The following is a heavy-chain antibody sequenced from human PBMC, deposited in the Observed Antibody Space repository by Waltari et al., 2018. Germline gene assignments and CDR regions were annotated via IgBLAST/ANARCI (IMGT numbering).Heavy chain of an antibody. Sequence: QVQLQESGPGLVKPSETLSLTCAVSGYSISSGYYWGWIRQPPGKGLEWIGSIYHSGSTHYIPSLKSRVTISVDTSKNQFSLKLSSVTAADTAVYDCARAPGRSELPKTWGQGTLVTVSS. CDR1: GYSISSGYY. CDR2: IYHSGST. J-gene: IGHJ5*02. V-gene: IGHV4-38-2*01. D-gene: IGHD3-10*01. CDR3: ARAPGRSELPKT.